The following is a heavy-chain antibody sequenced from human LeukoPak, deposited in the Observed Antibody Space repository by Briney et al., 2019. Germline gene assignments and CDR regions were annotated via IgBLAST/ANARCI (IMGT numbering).Heavy chain of an antibody. CDR3: AELGITMIGGV. D-gene: IGHD3-10*02. J-gene: IGHJ6*04. CDR2: ISSSGSTI. V-gene: IGHV3-48*03. CDR1: GFTFSSYE. Sequence: GGSLRPSCAASGFTFSSYEMNWVRQAPGKGLEWVSYISSSGSTIYYADSVKGRFTISRDNAKNSLYLQMDSLRAEDTAVYYCAELGITMIGGVWGKGTTVTISS.